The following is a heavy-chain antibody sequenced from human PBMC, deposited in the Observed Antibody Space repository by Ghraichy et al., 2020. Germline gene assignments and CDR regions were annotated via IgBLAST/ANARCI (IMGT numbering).Heavy chain of an antibody. V-gene: IGHV1-8*01. Sequence: ASVKVSCKASGYTFTSYDINWVRQATGQGLEWMGWMNPNSGNTGYAQKFQGRVTMTRNTSISTAYMELSSLRSEDTAVYYCAKPIFSSEGFEIWGQGTMVTVSS. CDR3: AKPIFSSEGFEI. CDR2: MNPNSGNT. J-gene: IGHJ3*02. CDR1: GYTFTSYD.